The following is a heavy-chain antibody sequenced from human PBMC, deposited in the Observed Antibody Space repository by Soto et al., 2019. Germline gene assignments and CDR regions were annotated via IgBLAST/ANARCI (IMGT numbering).Heavy chain of an antibody. CDR1: GFTFSSYA. CDR3: AKANSHPYYDILTGYSTWTHFDY. V-gene: IGHV3-23*01. Sequence: GGSLRLSCAASGFTFSSYAMSWVRQAPGKGLEWVSAISGSGGSTYYADSVKGRFTISRDNSKNTLYLQMNSLRAEDTAVYYCAKANSHPYYDILTGYSTWTHFDYWGQGTLVTVSS. J-gene: IGHJ4*02. D-gene: IGHD3-9*01. CDR2: ISGSGGST.